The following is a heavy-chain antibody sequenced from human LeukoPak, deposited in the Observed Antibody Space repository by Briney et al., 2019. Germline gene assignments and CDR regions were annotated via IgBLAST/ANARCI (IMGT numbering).Heavy chain of an antibody. CDR3: ASPRSGIAARPFDY. J-gene: IGHJ4*02. CDR2: INPNSGGT. D-gene: IGHD6-6*01. V-gene: IGHV1-2*02. CDR1: GHTFTGYY. Sequence: ASVKVSCKASGHTFTGYYMHWVRQAPGQGLEWMGWINPNSGGTNYAQKFQGKVTMTRDTSISTAYMELSRLRSDDTAVYYCASPRSGIAARPFDYWGQGTLVTVSS.